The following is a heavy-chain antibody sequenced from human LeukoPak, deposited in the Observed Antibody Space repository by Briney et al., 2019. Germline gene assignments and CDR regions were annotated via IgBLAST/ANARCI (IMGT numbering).Heavy chain of an antibody. J-gene: IGHJ4*02. CDR1: GYTFTGYY. CDR3: ARGYYDSSGYFSAEYYFDY. Sequence: EASVKVSCKASGYTFTGYYMHWVRQAPGQGLEWMGWINPNSGGTNYAQKFQGWVTMTRDTSISTAYMELSRLRSDGTAVYYCARGYYDSSGYFSAEYYFDYWGQGTLVTVSS. V-gene: IGHV1-2*04. CDR2: INPNSGGT. D-gene: IGHD3-22*01.